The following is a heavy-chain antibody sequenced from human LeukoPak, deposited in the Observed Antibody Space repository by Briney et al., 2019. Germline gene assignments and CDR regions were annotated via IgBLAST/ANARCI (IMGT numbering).Heavy chain of an antibody. CDR1: GFTFDDYG. CDR3: ARPSYYYYGMDV. Sequence: PGGSLRLSCAASGFTFDDYGMSWVRQAPGKGLEWVSGINWNGGSTGYADSVKGRFTISRDNAKNSLYLQMNSLRAEDTALYHCARPSYYYYGMDVWGQGTTVTVSS. V-gene: IGHV3-20*01. CDR2: INWNGGST. J-gene: IGHJ6*02.